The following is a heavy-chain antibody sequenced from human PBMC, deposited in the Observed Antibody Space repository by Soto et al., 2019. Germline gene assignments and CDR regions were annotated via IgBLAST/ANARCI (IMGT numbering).Heavy chain of an antibody. Sequence: EVQLVESGGGLVQPGGSLRLSCAASAFSLSGHHMGWVRQAPGKGLEWVGLTRNKAKNHGTEYAASVRGRFTISRDASKNSLELQMNSLKTEDTAVYYCARDGGIGARHYYGMDVWGQGTTVTVSS. V-gene: IGHV3-72*01. CDR2: TRNKAKNHGT. D-gene: IGHD6-6*01. J-gene: IGHJ6*02. CDR1: AFSLSGHH. CDR3: ARDGGIGARHYYGMDV.